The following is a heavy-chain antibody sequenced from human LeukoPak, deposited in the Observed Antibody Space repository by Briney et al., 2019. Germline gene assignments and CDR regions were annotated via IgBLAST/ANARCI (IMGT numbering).Heavy chain of an antibody. CDR2: IYYSGST. CDR3: ARVTEDPPGFRH. Sequence: SETLSLTCTVSGGSISSGGYSWSWIRQHPGKGLEWIGYIYYSGSTYYNPSLKSRVTISVDTSKNQFSLKLSSVTAADTAVYYCARVTEDPPGFRHWGQGTLVTVSS. V-gene: IGHV4-31*03. CDR1: GGSISSGGYS. J-gene: IGHJ1*01.